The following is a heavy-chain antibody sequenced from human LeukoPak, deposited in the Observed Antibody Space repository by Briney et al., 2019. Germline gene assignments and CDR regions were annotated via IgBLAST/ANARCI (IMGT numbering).Heavy chain of an antibody. CDR3: AKNWGWDAFDI. D-gene: IGHD3-16*01. J-gene: IGHJ3*02. V-gene: IGHV1-2*06. CDR2: INPNSGGT. CDR1: GYTFTGYY. Sequence: ASVKVSCKXSGYTFTGYYMHWVRQAPGQGLEWMGRINPNSGGTNYAQKFQGRVTMTRDTSISTAYMELSRLRSDDTAVYYCAKNWGWDAFDIWGQGTMVTVSS.